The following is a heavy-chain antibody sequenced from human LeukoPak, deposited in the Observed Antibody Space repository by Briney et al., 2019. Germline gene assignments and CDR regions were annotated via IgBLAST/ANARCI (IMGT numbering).Heavy chain of an antibody. V-gene: IGHV1-69*01. CDR2: IIPIFGTA. J-gene: IGHJ6*02. CDR1: GGTFTSYA. CDR3: ASRSTSSKRDYYYGMDV. Sequence: SVKVSCKASGGTFTSYAISWVRQAPGQGLEWMGGIIPIFGTANYAQKFQGRVTITADESTSTAYMELSSLRSEDTAVYYCASRSTSSKRDYYYGMDVWGQGTTVTVSS. D-gene: IGHD2-2*01.